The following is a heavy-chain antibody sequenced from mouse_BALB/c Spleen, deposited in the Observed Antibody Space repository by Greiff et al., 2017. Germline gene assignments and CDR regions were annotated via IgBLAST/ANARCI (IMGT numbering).Heavy chain of an antibody. CDR3: ARKGYGVFAY. D-gene: IGHD1-1*02. J-gene: IGHJ3*01. CDR2: IYPGSGST. Sequence: QVQLQQPGAELVKPGTSVKLSCKASGYNFTSYWINWVKLRPGQGLEWIGDIYPGSGSTNYNEKFKCKATLTVDTSSSTAYMQLSSLASEDSALYYCARKGYGVFAYWGQGTLVTVSA. V-gene: IGHV1-55*01. CDR1: GYNFTSYW.